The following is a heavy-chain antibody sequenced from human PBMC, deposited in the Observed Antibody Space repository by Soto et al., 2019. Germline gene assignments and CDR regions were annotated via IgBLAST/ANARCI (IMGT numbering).Heavy chain of an antibody. V-gene: IGHV1-18*01. J-gene: IGHJ4*02. CDR1: GYTFTAYG. D-gene: IGHD4-17*01. Sequence: ASVKVSCKTSGYTFTAYGLAWLRRAPGQRPEWLGWVGTANANTNYAEKFQGRVTMTSDRSTTTTYMELRSLRDEDTAVYYCPRRYGDYEGDDYLGQGTLVTVSS. CDR3: PRRYGDYEGDDY. CDR2: VGTANANT.